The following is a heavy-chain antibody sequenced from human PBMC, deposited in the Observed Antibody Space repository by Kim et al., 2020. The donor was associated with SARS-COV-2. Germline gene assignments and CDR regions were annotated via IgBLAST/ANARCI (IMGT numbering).Heavy chain of an antibody. CDR2: INSNSGDT. D-gene: IGHD3-10*01. J-gene: IGHJ6*01. CDR3: ARSWVGGPYEYYYFYVVDV. Sequence: ASVKVSCQASGYTFTGYYIHWVRQAPGQGLEWMGRINSNSGDTDFALEFQGRVTMTRDKSINTAYMELSRLRSDDTATYFCARSWVGGPYEYYYFYVVDV. CDR1: GYTFTGYY. V-gene: IGHV1-2*06.